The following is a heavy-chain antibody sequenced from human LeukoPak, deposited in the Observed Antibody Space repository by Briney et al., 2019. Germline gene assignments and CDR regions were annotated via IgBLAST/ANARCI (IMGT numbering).Heavy chain of an antibody. V-gene: IGHV1-2*02. CDR3: ASDALCTMIVAN. CDR1: GYTFTGYY. J-gene: IGHJ4*02. D-gene: IGHD3-22*01. CDR2: INPNSGGT. Sequence: ASLKVSCKASGYTFTGYYMHWVRQAPGHGLGWMGWINPNSGGTNYAQKFQGRVTMTRDTSISTAYMELSRLRSDDTAVYYCASDALCTMIVANWGQGTLVTVSS.